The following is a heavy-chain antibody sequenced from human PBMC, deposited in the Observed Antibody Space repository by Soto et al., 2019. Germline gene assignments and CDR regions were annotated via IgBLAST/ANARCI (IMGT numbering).Heavy chain of an antibody. J-gene: IGHJ5*01. CDR1: KFTFSDFA. Sequence: DVQLLESGGGLVQPGGSLTLSCAASKFTFSDFAMSWVRQAPGKGLEWVSSIGGRGTDTYYADPVQGRFTISRDHSKNTLFLHMDGLRDEDTAVYYCAKDAVPYNGKWDWFDYWGQGTLVIVSS. V-gene: IGHV3-23*01. CDR3: AKDAVPYNGKWDWFDY. CDR2: IGGRGTDT. D-gene: IGHD1-20*01.